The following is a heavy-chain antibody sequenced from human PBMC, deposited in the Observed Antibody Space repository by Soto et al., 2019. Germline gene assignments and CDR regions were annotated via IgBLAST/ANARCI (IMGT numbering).Heavy chain of an antibody. J-gene: IGHJ4*02. CDR2: FYNSGST. D-gene: IGHD5-12*01. CDR1: GASISRNY. V-gene: IGHV4-59*01. Sequence: QVQLQESGPGLVKPSETLSLNCSVSGASISRNYWSWIRQSPGRGLEWIAYFYNSGSTNYNPSLKSRVTMSLDMSKNQFSLKLTSVTTADTAVYYCARTDIGGFDYWGQGSLVTVSS. CDR3: ARTDIGGFDY.